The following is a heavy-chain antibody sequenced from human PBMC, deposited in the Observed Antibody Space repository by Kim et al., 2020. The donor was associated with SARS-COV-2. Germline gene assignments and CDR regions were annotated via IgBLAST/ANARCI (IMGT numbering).Heavy chain of an antibody. CDR2: IYYSGST. D-gene: IGHD3-10*01. CDR1: GGSISSSSYY. V-gene: IGHV4-39*01. Sequence: SETLSLTCTVSGGSISSSSYYWGWIRQPPGKGLEWIASIYYSGSTYYNPSLKSRVTISVDTSKNQFSLKLSSVTAADTAVYYCARQLGGVRGGGLPYWGQGTLVTVSS. J-gene: IGHJ4*02. CDR3: ARQLGGVRGGGLPY.